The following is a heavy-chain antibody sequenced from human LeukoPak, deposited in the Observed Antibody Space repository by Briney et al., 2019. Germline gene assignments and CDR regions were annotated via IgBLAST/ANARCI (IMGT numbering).Heavy chain of an antibody. D-gene: IGHD3-10*01. CDR3: ARRVHGSGSYSWFDP. Sequence: SETLSLTCTVSGGSISSYYWSWIRQPPGKGLEWIGYIYYSGSTNYNPSLKSRVTISVDTSKNQFSLKLSSVTAADTAVYYCARRVHGSGSYSWFDPWGQGTLVTVSS. CDR1: GGSISSYY. CDR2: IYYSGST. V-gene: IGHV4-59*08. J-gene: IGHJ5*02.